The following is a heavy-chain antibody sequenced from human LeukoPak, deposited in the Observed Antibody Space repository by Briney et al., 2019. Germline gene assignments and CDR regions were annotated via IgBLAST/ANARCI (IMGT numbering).Heavy chain of an antibody. V-gene: IGHV3-23*01. CDR3: AKSQPSAISWFDP. J-gene: IGHJ5*02. CDR1: GFAFGSYA. Sequence: GESLKISCAASGFAFGSYAMNWVRQAPGKGLEWVSAVSGSGESIYYADSVKGRFTISRDNSKNTLYLQMNSLRAEDTAVYYCAKSQPSAISWFDPWGQGTLVTVSS. CDR2: VSGSGESI. D-gene: IGHD2-2*02.